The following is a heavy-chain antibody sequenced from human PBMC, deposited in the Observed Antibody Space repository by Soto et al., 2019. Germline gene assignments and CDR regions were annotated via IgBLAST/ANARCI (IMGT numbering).Heavy chain of an antibody. CDR2: ISGSGGST. CDR1: GFTFSSYA. D-gene: IGHD6-13*01. Sequence: GGSLRLSCAASGFTFSSYAMSWVRQAPGKGLEWVSAISGSGGSTYYADSVKGRFTISRDNSKNTLYLQMNSLRAEDTAVYYCAKVDPLLAAADHIGRYYFDYWGQGTLVTVSS. J-gene: IGHJ4*02. V-gene: IGHV3-23*01. CDR3: AKVDPLLAAADHIGRYYFDY.